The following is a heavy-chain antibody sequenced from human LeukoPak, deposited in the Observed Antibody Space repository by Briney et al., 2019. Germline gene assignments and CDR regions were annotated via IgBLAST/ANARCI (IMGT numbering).Heavy chain of an antibody. Sequence: GGSLRLSCVASGFTFSSNWMHWVRQAPGKGLVWVSRINEDGSTTNYADSVKGRSTIFRDNAKNTLYLQMNSLRAEDTAVYYCVRDLGGRSGHWGQGTLVTVSS. CDR2: INEDGSTT. V-gene: IGHV3-74*01. CDR3: VRDLGGRSGH. J-gene: IGHJ4*02. CDR1: GFTFSSNW. D-gene: IGHD1-26*01.